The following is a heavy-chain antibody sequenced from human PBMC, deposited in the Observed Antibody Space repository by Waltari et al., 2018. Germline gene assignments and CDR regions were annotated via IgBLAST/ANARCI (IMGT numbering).Heavy chain of an antibody. CDR2: ISNKANSDAT. D-gene: IGHD2-15*01. CDR1: GFTFCGSA. V-gene: IGHV3-73*01. J-gene: IGHJ4*02. Sequence: EVQLVESGGGLVQPGGSLQLSCAASGFTFCGSAMPWVRQASGKGLGWVGRISNKANSDATAYAASVKGRFTISRDDSKNTAYLQMNSLKTEDTAVYYCTSGYCSGGSCYGYWGQGTLVTVSS. CDR3: TSGYCSGGSCYGY.